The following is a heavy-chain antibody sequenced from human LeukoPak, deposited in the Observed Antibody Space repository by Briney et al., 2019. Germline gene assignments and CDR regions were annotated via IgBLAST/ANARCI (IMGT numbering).Heavy chain of an antibody. V-gene: IGHV1-2*02. D-gene: IGHD3-10*01. J-gene: IGHJ4*02. CDR1: GYTFTGYY. CDR2: INPNSGGT. Sequence: ASVKVSCKASGYTFTGYYMHWVRQAPGQGLEWMGWINPNSGGTNYAQKFQGRVTMTRDTSISTAYMELSRLRSDDTAVYYCARDLKLSRLLWFGELLSKVAYYFDYWGQGTLVTVSS. CDR3: ARDLKLSRLLWFGELLSKVAYYFDY.